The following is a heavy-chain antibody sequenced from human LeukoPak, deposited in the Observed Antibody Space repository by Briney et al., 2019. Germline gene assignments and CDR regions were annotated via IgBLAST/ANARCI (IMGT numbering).Heavy chain of an antibody. D-gene: IGHD2-8*02. CDR2: MNPSTGNT. CDR1: GYTFSSYV. Sequence: ALVKVSCKASGYTFSSYVINWVRQATGQGLEWMGWMNPSTGNTGYAQKFQGRVTMTRDTSTSTAYMELSSLKSEDTAVYYFARQSETPAFYPGGRYLYLAYWGQGAQVTVSS. V-gene: IGHV1-8*01. J-gene: IGHJ4*02. CDR3: ARQSETPAFYPGGRYLYLAY.